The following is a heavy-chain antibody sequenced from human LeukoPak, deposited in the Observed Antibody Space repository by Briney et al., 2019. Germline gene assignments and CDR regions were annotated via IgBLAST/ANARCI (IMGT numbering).Heavy chain of an antibody. CDR2: SSYTADS. CDR1: GGSISSFY. V-gene: IGHV4-59*12. Sequence: PSETLSLTCSLSGGSISSFYLSWIRQPPGKGLEWIGYSSYTADSNYNPSHKSRVTISIETSKNQFSLRLTSVTAADTAVYYCAASSHTGSYRAHWGQGTLVTVSS. J-gene: IGHJ4*02. CDR3: AASSHTGSYRAH. D-gene: IGHD3-10*01.